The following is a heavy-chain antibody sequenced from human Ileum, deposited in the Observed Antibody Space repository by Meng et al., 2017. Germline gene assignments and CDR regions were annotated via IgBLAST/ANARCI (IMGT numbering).Heavy chain of an antibody. CDR2: TYYKSKWYN. CDR1: GDSVSGISGA. CDR3: ARGWAAAGFDY. J-gene: IGHJ4*02. Sequence: QLHQSGPGLGKPPPTPHLTWALSGDSVSGISGAWNWIRQTPSRGLECLGMTYYKSKWYNEYAESVKSRITISPDTSKNQFSLQLNSVTPEDTAVYYCARGWAAAGFDYWGQGTLVTVSS. V-gene: IGHV6-1*01. D-gene: IGHD6-13*01.